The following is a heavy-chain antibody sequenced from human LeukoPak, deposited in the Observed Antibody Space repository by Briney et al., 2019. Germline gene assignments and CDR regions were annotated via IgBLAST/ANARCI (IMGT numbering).Heavy chain of an antibody. CDR2: IKQDGSEK. D-gene: IGHD6-13*01. Sequence: GGSLRLSCAASGFTFSSYWMSWVRQAPGKGLEWVANIKQDGSEKYYVDSVKGRFTISRDNAKNSLYLQMNSLRAEDTAVYYCARDLIAAADDYFDYWGQGTLVTVSS. CDR1: GFTFSSYW. J-gene: IGHJ4*02. CDR3: ARDLIAAADDYFDY. V-gene: IGHV3-7*01.